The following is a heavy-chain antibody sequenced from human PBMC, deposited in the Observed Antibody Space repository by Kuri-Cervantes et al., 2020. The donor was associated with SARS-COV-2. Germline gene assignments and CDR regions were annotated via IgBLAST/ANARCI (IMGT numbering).Heavy chain of an antibody. Sequence: GESLKISCAASGFTFSSYAMRWVRQAPGKGLEWVSAISGSGSRKYYADYVKGRFTISRDNSKNTLYLQMNSLRAEDTAVYYCAKDVINGEQWLVGGFDYWGQGTLVTVSS. CDR3: AKDVINGEQWLVGGFDY. V-gene: IGHV3-23*01. CDR2: ISGSGSRK. J-gene: IGHJ4*02. D-gene: IGHD6-19*01. CDR1: GFTFSSYA.